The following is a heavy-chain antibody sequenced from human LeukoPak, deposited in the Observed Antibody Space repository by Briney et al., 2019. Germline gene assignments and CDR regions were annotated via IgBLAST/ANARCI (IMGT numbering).Heavy chain of an antibody. CDR3: ARVLHPQSSSWFIDY. J-gene: IGHJ4*02. CDR1: GGSISSGSYY. Sequence: SQTLSLTCTVSGGSISSGSYYWSWIRQPAGEGLEWIGRIYTSGSTNYNPSLKSRVTISVDTSKNQFSLKLSSVTAADTAVYYCARVLHPQSSSWFIDYWGQGIPVTVSS. CDR2: IYTSGST. D-gene: IGHD6-13*01. V-gene: IGHV4-61*02.